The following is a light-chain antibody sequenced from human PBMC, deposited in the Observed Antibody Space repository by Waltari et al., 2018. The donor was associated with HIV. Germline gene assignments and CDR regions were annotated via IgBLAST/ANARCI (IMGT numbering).Light chain of an antibody. CDR3: AAWDGSLNGWV. Sequence: QSVLTQPPSASGTPGQRVTISCSGSSSNIGSNSVSWYQQLPGTAPKLLMYTNNKRPSGVPGRCPGSKSGTSSSLAISGLQSDDEADYYCAAWDGSLNGWVFGGGTNLTVL. CDR1: SSNIGSNS. V-gene: IGLV1-44*01. CDR2: TNN. J-gene: IGLJ3*02.